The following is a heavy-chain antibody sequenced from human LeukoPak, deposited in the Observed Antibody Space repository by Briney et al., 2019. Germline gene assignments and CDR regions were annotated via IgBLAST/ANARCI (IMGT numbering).Heavy chain of an antibody. CDR2: IRTTAEGAKYA. D-gene: IGHD3-9*01. J-gene: IGHJ4*02. Sequence: GGSLRLSCATSGFSFTDYPMNWVRQAPGKGLEWISNIRTTAEGAKYAYYADSVKGRVTISRDDGKNTLYLHMNGLRDDDTAVYYCATDQRYAFDYWGQGILVTVSS. V-gene: IGHV3-48*02. CDR1: GFSFTDYP. CDR3: ATDQRYAFDY.